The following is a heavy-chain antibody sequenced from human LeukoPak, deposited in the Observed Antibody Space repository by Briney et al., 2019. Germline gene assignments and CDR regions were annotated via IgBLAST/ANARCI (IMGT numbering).Heavy chain of an antibody. J-gene: IGHJ4*02. CDR2: IRSKAYGGTT. CDR1: GFTFGDYV. Sequence: PGGSLRLSCTASGFTFGDYVMSWFRQAPGKGLEWVGFIRSKAYGGTTEYAASVKGRFTISRDDSKSIAYLQMNSLKTEDTAVYYCTRASTYYYDSSGYDWGQGTLVTVSS. V-gene: IGHV3-49*03. D-gene: IGHD3-22*01. CDR3: TRASTYYYDSSGYD.